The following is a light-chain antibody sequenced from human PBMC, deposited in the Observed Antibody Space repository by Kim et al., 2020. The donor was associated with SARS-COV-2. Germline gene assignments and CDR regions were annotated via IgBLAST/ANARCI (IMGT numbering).Light chain of an antibody. CDR3: FSYAGTATYV. J-gene: IGLJ1*01. Sequence: QSITISCTGTSSTVGNYDFVSWYQHHPGKAPKLIIYEGTKRPPGVSNRFSGSKSGNTASLTISGLQAEDEADYFCFSYAGTATYVFGAGTKVTVL. CDR2: EGT. CDR1: SSTVGNYDF. V-gene: IGLV2-23*01.